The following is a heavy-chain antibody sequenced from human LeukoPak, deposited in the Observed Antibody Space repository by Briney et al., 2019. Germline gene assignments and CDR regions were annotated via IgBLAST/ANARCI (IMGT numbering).Heavy chain of an antibody. CDR3: ARHPDYSSSYP. D-gene: IGHD6-13*01. V-gene: IGHV4-59*08. CDR2: IYYSGST. J-gene: IGHJ5*02. Sequence: SETLSLTCTVSGGSISSYYWSWIRQPPGKGLEWIGYIYYSGSTNYNPSLKSRVTISVDTSKNQFSLKLSSVTAADTAVYYCARHPDYSSSYPWGQGTLVTVSS. CDR1: GGSISSYY.